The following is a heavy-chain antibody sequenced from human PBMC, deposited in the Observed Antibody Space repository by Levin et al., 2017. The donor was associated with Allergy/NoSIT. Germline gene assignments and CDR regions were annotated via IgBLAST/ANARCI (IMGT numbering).Heavy chain of an antibody. Sequence: GGSLRLSCAASGFTFSSYWMHWVRQAPGKGLVWVSRINSDPSSTTYADSVKGRFTISRDNAKNTLYLQMNSLRAEDTAVYHCARGFYSSSSIRNSYYFDYWGQGSLVTVSS. CDR1: GFTFSSYW. CDR2: INSDPSST. V-gene: IGHV3-74*01. J-gene: IGHJ4*02. D-gene: IGHD6-6*01. CDR3: ARGFYSSSSIRNSYYFDY.